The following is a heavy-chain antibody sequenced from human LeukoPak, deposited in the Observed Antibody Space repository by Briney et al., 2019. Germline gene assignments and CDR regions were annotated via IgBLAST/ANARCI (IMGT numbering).Heavy chain of an antibody. CDR2: ISSSSSTI. D-gene: IGHD6-13*01. CDR3: ARTQGQQLVPDAFDI. V-gene: IGHV3-48*01. J-gene: IGHJ3*02. CDR1: GFTFSSYS. Sequence: GGSLRLSXAASGFTFSSYSMNWVRQTPGKGLEWVSYISSSSSTIYYADSVKGRFTISRDNAKNSLYLQMNSLRAEDTAVYYCARTQGQQLVPDAFDIWGQGTMVTVSS.